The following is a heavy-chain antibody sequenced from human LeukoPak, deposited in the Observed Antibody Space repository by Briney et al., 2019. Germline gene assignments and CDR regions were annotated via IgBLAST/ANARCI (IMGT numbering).Heavy chain of an antibody. D-gene: IGHD6-13*01. CDR3: ARFGIAAAGTADY. J-gene: IGHJ4*02. V-gene: IGHV4-38-2*02. CDR2: IYHSGSS. CDR1: GYSISSGYY. Sequence: KPSETLSLTCTVSGYSISSGYYWGWIRQPPGKGLEWIGNIYHSGSSYYNPSLKSRVTISVETSKNQFSLKLSSVTAADTAVYYCARFGIAAAGTADYWGQGTLVTVSS.